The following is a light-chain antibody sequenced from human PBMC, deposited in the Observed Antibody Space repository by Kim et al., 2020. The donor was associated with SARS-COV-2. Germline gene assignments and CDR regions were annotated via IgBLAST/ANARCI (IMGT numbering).Light chain of an antibody. CDR2: SAS. J-gene: IGKJ3*01. CDR3: QQSYTSPLFT. V-gene: IGKV1-39*01. CDR1: QSISSY. Sequence: SVGGRGTITSRGTQSISSYLKSYQQKPGRAPKLLIYSASNLQRGVPSRFSGSGSGTDVTLTISSLLPEDFSAYYCQQSYTSPLFTFGPGTKVDIK.